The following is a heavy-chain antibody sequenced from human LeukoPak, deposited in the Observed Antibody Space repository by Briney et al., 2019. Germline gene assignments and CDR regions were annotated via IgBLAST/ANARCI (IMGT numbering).Heavy chain of an antibody. CDR1: GDSISSSTYY. Sequence: PSETLSLTCTVSGDSISSSTYYWVWIRQPPGKGLEWIGRIYYSGNTYYNPSLKNRVTISVDTSKNQFSLKLSSVTAADTAVYYCARGFRYSGTYYPDYWGHGTLVTVSS. V-gene: IGHV4-39*07. J-gene: IGHJ4*01. CDR3: ARGFRYSGTYYPDY. D-gene: IGHD1-26*01. CDR2: IYYSGNT.